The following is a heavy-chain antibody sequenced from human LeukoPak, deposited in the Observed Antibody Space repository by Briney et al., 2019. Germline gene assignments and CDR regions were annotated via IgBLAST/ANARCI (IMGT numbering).Heavy chain of an antibody. CDR2: IYYTGST. J-gene: IGHJ6*03. V-gene: IGHV4-39*01. CDR3: ARGRELLKNYYYYYYMDV. D-gene: IGHD1-26*01. Sequence: SETLSLTCTVSGGAISSSLYYWGWIRQSPGMGLEWIGTIYYTGSTYYSSSLKSRVTISVDTSKNQFSLKLSSVTAADTAVYYCARGRELLKNYYYYYYMDVWGKGTTVTVSS. CDR1: GGAISSSLYY.